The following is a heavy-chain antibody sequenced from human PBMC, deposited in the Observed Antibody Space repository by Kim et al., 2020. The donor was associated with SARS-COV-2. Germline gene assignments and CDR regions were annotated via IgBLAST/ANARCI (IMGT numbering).Heavy chain of an antibody. CDR1: GFTFSDYG. V-gene: IGHV3-23*01. Sequence: GGSLRLSCAASGFTFSDYGMTWVRQAPGKGLEWVSAMSDSGGSTYYADSVKGRFTMSRDNSKNTVYLQMSSLRAEDTAIYYCAKPDCGGACSVTKDWGQGTLVTVSS. CDR3: AKPDCGGACSVTKD. J-gene: IGHJ4*02. CDR2: MSDSGGST. D-gene: IGHD2-21*02.